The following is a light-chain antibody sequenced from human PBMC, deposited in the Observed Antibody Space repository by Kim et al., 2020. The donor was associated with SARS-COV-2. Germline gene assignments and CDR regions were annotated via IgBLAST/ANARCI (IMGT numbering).Light chain of an antibody. CDR1: KLGHKY. J-gene: IGLJ2*01. CDR2: QDS. CDR3: QAWDSSTADVV. Sequence: SYELTQPPSVSVSPGQTASITCSGDKLGHKYACWYQQKPGQSPVLVIYQDSKRPSGIPERFSGSNSGNTATLTISGTQAMDEADYYCQAWDSSTADVVFGGGTQLTVL. V-gene: IGLV3-1*01.